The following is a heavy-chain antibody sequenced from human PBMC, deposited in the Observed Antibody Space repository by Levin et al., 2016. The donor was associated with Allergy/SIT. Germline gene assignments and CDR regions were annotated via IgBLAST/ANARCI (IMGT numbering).Heavy chain of an antibody. CDR2: INEDESEK. CDR1: GFTFSSYW. J-gene: IGHJ4*02. CDR3: ARDQGIYTNYVFH. Sequence: GESLKISCAASGFTFSSYWMTWVRQAPGKGLEWVANINEDESEKFYVDSVKGRFTISRDNAKNSLYLQMNSLRAEDTAVYYCARDQGIYTNYVFHWGQGTLVTVSS. V-gene: IGHV3-7*04. D-gene: IGHD3-10*02.